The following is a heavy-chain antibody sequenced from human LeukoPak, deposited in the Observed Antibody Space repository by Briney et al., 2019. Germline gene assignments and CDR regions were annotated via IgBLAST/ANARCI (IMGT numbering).Heavy chain of an antibody. CDR1: GYTFTSYD. D-gene: IGHD3-22*01. CDR3: ATPGVHYDLSGYYPFQH. V-gene: IGHV1-8*01. CDR2: MNPNSGNT. J-gene: IGHJ1*01. Sequence: GASVKVSCKASGYTFTSYDFNWVRQATGQGLEWMGWMNPNSGNTGYAQKFQGRVTMTRDTATSTAYMELSSLSSEDTAVYYCATPGVHYDLSGYYPFQHWGQGTLVTVSS.